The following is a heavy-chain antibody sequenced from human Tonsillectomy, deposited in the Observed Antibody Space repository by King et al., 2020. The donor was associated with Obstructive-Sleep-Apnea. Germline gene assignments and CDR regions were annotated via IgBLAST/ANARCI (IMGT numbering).Heavy chain of an antibody. CDR1: GYIFTSYD. CDR3: ARTVGLRTTFYFDY. V-gene: IGHV1-18*01. Sequence: QLVQSGAEVKKPGASVKVYCKTSGYIFTSYDVSWVRQAPGQGFEWMGWISAYMNNTNYAQKLQGRVTMTTDTSTSTAYMEPRSLRSDDTAVYYCARTVGLRTTFYFDYWGQGTLVTVSS. D-gene: IGHD5-12*01. J-gene: IGHJ4*02. CDR2: ISAYMNNT.